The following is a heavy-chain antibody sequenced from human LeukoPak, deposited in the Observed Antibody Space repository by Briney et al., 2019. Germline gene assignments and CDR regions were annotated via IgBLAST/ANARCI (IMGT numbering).Heavy chain of an antibody. J-gene: IGHJ6*03. Sequence: GGSLRLSCAASGFTFSSYAMHRVRQAPGKGLEWVAVISYDGSNKYYADSVKGRFTISRDNSKNTLYLQMNSLRAEDTAVYYCARADGYCSGGSCYNNYYYYYMDVWGKGTTVTVSS. CDR2: ISYDGSNK. CDR3: ARADGYCSGGSCYNNYYYYYMDV. D-gene: IGHD2-15*01. CDR1: GFTFSSYA. V-gene: IGHV3-30*04.